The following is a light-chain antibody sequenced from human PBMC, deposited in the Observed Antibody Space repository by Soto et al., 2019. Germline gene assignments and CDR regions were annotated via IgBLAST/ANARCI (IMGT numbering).Light chain of an antibody. CDR1: NIGSKN. CDR2: RDS. Sequence: SYELTQPLSVSVALGQTARITCGGNNIGSKNVHWYQQKPGQAPVLVIYRDSNRPSGIPERFSGSNSANTATLTISRAQAGDEADYYCQVWDSSTHLFGSGTQLTVL. V-gene: IGLV3-9*01. J-gene: IGLJ6*01. CDR3: QVWDSSTHL.